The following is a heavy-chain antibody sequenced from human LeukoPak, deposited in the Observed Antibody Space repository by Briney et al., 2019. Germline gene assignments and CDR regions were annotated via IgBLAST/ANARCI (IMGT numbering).Heavy chain of an antibody. D-gene: IGHD4-17*01. V-gene: IGHV1-8*02. CDR3: ARVSGDTNAFDI. CDR1: GYTFTSYD. CDR2: MNPNSGNT. J-gene: IGHJ3*02. Sequence: ASVKVSCKASGYTFTSYDINWVRQATGQGLEWMGWMNPNSGNTGYAQKFQGRVTMTRNTSISTAYMELSSLRSEDTAVYYCARVSGDTNAFDIWGQGTMVTVSS.